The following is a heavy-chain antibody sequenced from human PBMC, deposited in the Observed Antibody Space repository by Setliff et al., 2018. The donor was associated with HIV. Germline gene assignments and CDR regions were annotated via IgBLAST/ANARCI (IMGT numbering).Heavy chain of an antibody. D-gene: IGHD4-4*01. CDR3: ARDPTTGVDY. CDR2: LYDTGRT. V-gene: IGHV4-39*07. J-gene: IGHJ4*02. Sequence: PSETLSLTCTVSGGSISTYYWGWIRQAPAKGLEWIGTLYDTGRTYYNPPLKSRVSIFVDTTKNEFSLNLRSVTAADTAMYYCARDPTTGVDYWGQGTLVTVSS. CDR1: GGSISTYY.